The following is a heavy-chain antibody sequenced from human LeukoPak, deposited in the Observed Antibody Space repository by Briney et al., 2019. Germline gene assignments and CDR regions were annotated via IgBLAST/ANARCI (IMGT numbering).Heavy chain of an antibody. D-gene: IGHD6-13*01. CDR3: AKDSDSSSWYDYYGMDV. CDR2: ISGSGGST. J-gene: IGHJ6*02. CDR1: GFTFSSYA. V-gene: IGHV3-23*01. Sequence: GGSLRLSCAASGFTFSSYAMSWVRQAPGKGPEWVSAISGSGGSTYYADSVKGRFTISRDNSKNTLYLQMNSLRAEDTAVYYCAKDSDSSSWYDYYGMDVWGQGTTVTVSS.